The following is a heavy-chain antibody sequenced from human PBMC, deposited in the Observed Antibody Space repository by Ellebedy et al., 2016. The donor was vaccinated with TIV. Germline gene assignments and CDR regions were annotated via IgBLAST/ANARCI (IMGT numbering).Heavy chain of an antibody. CDR1: GFTFSSYA. CDR3: AKGATYYYDSSGPTGEYYFDY. CDR2: ISGSGGST. Sequence: GGSLRLXXAASGFTFSSYAMSWVRQAPGKGLEWVSAISGSGGSTYYADSVKGRFTISRDNSKNTLYLQMNSLRAEDTAVYYCAKGATYYYDSSGPTGEYYFDYWGQGTLVTVSS. D-gene: IGHD3-22*01. V-gene: IGHV3-23*01. J-gene: IGHJ4*02.